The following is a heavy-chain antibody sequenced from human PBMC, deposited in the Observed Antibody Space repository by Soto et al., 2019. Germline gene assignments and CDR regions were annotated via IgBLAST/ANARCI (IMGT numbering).Heavy chain of an antibody. CDR2: INHSGST. CDR1: GGSFSGYY. J-gene: IGHJ5*02. V-gene: IGHV4-34*01. Sequence: SETLSLTCAVYGGSFSGYYWSWIRQPPGKGLEWIGEINHSGSTNYNPSLKSRVTISVDTSKNQFSLKLSSVTAADTAVYYCARGYITIFGVVIKLDPWGQGTLVTVSS. D-gene: IGHD3-3*01. CDR3: ARGYITIFGVVIKLDP.